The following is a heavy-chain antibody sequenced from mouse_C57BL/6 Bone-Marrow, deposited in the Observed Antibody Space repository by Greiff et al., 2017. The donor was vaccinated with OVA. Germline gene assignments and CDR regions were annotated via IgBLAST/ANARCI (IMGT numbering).Heavy chain of an antibody. J-gene: IGHJ3*01. D-gene: IGHD3-2*02. CDR3: ARGGSRQLRLQFAY. Sequence: QVQLKESGPELVKPGASVKISCKASGYTFTDYYINWVKQRPGQGLEWIGWIFPGSGSTYYNEKFKGKATLTVDKSSSTAYMLLSSLTSTDSAVYFCARGGSRQLRLQFAYWGQGTLVTVSA. V-gene: IGHV1-75*01. CDR2: IFPGSGST. CDR1: GYTFTDYY.